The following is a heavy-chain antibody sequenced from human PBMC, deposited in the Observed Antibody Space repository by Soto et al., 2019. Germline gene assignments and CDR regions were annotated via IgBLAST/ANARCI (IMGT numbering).Heavy chain of an antibody. CDR3: AKDYGSESYSGKYAIDS. CDR2: ISGGHTT. D-gene: IGHD1-26*01. CDR1: GFTFSSYV. J-gene: IGHJ5*01. Sequence: EVQLLESGGGLVQPGGSLRLSCAASGFTFSSYVMSWVRQAPGKGLEWVSAISGGHTTYYADSVKGRFTISRDNSKNTLYLQLNSLRAEDTALYYCAKDYGSESYSGKYAIDSWGQGTLVSVST. V-gene: IGHV3-23*01.